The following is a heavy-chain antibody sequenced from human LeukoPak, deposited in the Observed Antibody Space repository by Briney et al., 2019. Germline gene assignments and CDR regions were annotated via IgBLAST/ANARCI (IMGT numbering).Heavy chain of an antibody. D-gene: IGHD3-9*01. CDR2: INPNSGGT. V-gene: IGHV1-2*02. CDR3: ARGALRYFDWLFMVTGDGMDV. J-gene: IGHJ6*02. Sequence: ASVKVSCKASGYTFTGYYMHWVRQAPGQGLEWMGWINPNSGGTNYAQKFQGRVTMTRNTSISTAYMELSSLRSEDTAVYYCARGALRYFDWLFMVTGDGMDVWGQGTTVTVSS. CDR1: GYTFTGYY.